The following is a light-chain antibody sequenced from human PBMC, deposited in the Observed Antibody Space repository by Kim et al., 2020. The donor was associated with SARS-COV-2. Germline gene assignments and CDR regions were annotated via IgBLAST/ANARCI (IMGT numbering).Light chain of an antibody. J-gene: IGLJ3*02. V-gene: IGLV2-14*01. CDR1: SSDVGAYNY. CDR2: DVS. CDR3: SSYTTTTTSV. Sequence: QSALTQPASVSGSPGQSITISCTGTSSDVGAYNYVSWYQQHPGKAPKVMIYDVSKRPSGVSNRFSGSKSGNTASLTISGLQAEDEADYYCSSYTTTTTSVFGGGTQLTVL.